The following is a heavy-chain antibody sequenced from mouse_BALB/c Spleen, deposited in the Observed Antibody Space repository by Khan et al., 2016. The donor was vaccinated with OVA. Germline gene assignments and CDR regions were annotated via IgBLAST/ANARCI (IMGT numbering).Heavy chain of an antibody. D-gene: IGHD4-1*01. CDR3: ASELGRYYALDY. J-gene: IGHJ4*01. CDR2: ISYSGST. V-gene: IGHV3-2*02. Sequence: EVKLEVSGPGLVKPSQSLSLTCTVTGYSITSDYAWNWIRQFPGNKLEWMGYISYSGSTTYNPSLKSRISITRDTSKDQFFLQLKYVTSEDTATYYWASELGRYYALDYWGQGTSGTVSS. CDR1: GYSITSDYA.